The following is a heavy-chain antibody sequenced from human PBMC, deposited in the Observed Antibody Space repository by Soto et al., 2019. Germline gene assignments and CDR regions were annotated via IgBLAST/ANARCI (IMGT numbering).Heavy chain of an antibody. D-gene: IGHD5-18*01. V-gene: IGHV1-46*01. CDR1: GYTFTSYY. Sequence: ASVKGCCKASGYTFTSYYMHWVRQAPGQGLEWMGIINPSGGSTSYAQKFQGRVTMTRDTSTSTVYMELSSLRSEDTAVYYCARGPSAMVLYNWFDPWGQGTLVTVSS. J-gene: IGHJ5*02. CDR2: INPSGGST. CDR3: ARGPSAMVLYNWFDP.